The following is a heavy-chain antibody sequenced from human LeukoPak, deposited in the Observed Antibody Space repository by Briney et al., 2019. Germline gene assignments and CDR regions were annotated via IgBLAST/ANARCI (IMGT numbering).Heavy chain of an antibody. Sequence: PSETLSLTCTVSGGSISSYYWSWIRQPPGKGLEWIGCIYYSGSTNYNPSLKSRVTISVDTSKNQFSLKLSSVTAADTAVYYCAREDYSNYEGNYFDYWGQGTLVTVSS. CDR2: IYYSGST. CDR3: AREDYSNYEGNYFDY. CDR1: GGSISSYY. V-gene: IGHV4-59*01. J-gene: IGHJ4*02. D-gene: IGHD4-11*01.